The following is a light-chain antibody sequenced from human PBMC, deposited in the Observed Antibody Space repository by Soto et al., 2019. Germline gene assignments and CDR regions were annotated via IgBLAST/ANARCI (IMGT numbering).Light chain of an antibody. CDR1: SSDVGSYNY. CDR2: DVS. J-gene: IGLJ2*01. V-gene: IGLV2-14*01. Sequence: QSALTQPASVSGSPGQSITISCTGTSSDVGSYNYVSWYQQNPGKAPKLIIHDVSNRPSGVSNRFSGPKSGNTASLTISGLQAEDEANYYCSSYTSTNTLIFGGGTKLTVL. CDR3: SSYTSTNTLI.